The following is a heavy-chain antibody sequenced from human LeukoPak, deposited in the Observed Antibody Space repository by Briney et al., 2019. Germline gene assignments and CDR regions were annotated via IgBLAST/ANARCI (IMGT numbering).Heavy chain of an antibody. CDR3: ARDVEQWLVRVYYFDY. Sequence: PGGSLRLSCAASGFTFSSYSMNWVRQAPGKGLEWVSYISSGSTTIYYADSVKGRFTISRDNAKNSLYLQMNSLRAEDTVVYYCARDVEQWLVRVYYFDYWGQGTLVTVSS. CDR2: ISSGSTTI. CDR1: GFTFSSYS. V-gene: IGHV3-48*01. J-gene: IGHJ4*02. D-gene: IGHD6-19*01.